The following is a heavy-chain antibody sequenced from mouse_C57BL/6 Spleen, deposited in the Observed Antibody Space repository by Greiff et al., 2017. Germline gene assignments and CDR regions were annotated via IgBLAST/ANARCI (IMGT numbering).Heavy chain of an antibody. CDR3: TRTHYSNYEGFDV. D-gene: IGHD2-5*01. CDR1: GYTFTDYE. J-gene: IGHJ1*03. CDR2: IDPETGGT. Sequence: QVQLQQSGAELVRPGASVTLSCKASGYTFTDYEMHWVKQTPVHGLEWIGAIDPETGGTAYNPQFKGKAILTADKSSSTAYMELRSLTSEDSAVYYCTRTHYSNYEGFDVWGTGTTVTVSS. V-gene: IGHV1-15*01.